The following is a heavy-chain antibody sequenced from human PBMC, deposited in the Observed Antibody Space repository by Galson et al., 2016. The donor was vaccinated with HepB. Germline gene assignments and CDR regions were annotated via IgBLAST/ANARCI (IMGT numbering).Heavy chain of an antibody. CDR2: IKSNSDGGTT. J-gene: IGHJ4*02. Sequence: SLRLSCAASGFAFRVAWMSWVRQAPGKGLEWVGRIKSNSDGGTTDYAAPVKGRFTISRDDSQNTLHLQINTLITEDTAVYYCVTVYRVATPAFDYWGPGTLVTVSS. D-gene: IGHD5/OR15-5a*01. CDR3: VTVYRVATPAFDY. V-gene: IGHV3-15*01. CDR1: GFAFRVAW.